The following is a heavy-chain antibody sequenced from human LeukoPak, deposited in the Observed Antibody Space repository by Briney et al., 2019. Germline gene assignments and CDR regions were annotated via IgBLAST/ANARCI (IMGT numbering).Heavy chain of an antibody. CDR3: AREVPPVAKYYFDY. CDR1: GFTFNSYG. D-gene: IGHD2-2*01. Sequence: GRSLRLSCAASGFTFNSYGMHWVRQVPGKGLEWVAVIWYDQIKKYYADSVKGRFTISRDNSKNTLYLQMNSLRVEDTAVYYCAREVPPVAKYYFDYWGQGTLVTVSS. CDR2: IWYDQIKK. J-gene: IGHJ4*02. V-gene: IGHV3-33*01.